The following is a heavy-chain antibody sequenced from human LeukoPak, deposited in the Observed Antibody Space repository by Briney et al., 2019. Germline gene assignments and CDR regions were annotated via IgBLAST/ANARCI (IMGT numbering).Heavy chain of an antibody. J-gene: IGHJ4*02. Sequence: GGSLRHSCAASGFTFSNYWMSWVRQAPGKGLEWVSAINGSGGRTYYAHSVKGRFTISRDNSKNTLYLQMKGLRAEATAVYYCANTDSGYSYGYLLFGYWGQGTLVSDCS. CDR3: ANTDSGYSYGYLLFGY. V-gene: IGHV3-23*01. D-gene: IGHD5-18*01. CDR2: INGSGGRT. CDR1: GFTFSNYW.